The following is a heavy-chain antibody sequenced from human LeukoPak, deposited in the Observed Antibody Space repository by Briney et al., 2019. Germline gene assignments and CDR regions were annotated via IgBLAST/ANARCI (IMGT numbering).Heavy chain of an antibody. J-gene: IGHJ6*03. CDR1: GYTFTCYY. Sequence: ASVKVSCKASGYTFTCYYMHWVRHAPGQGLEWRGWINPNSGGTNYEQKFPGRVTMTRDTSISTAYMELSRRRSDDAAVYYCARASLAVRGFRYYYDMDVWGKGATVT. CDR3: ARASLAVRGFRYYYDMDV. V-gene: IGHV1-2*02. D-gene: IGHD3-16*01. CDR2: INPNSGGT.